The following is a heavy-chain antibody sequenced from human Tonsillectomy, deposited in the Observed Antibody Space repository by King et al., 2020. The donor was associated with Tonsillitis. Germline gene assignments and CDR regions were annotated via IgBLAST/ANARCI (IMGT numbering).Heavy chain of an antibody. J-gene: IGHJ6*02. D-gene: IGHD2-15*01. Sequence: QLVQSGAEVKKPGSSLKVSCKASGGTFNNYGISWVRQAPGQGLEWMGGIIPIFGATNYSQQFQGSVTIPADESTRTAYMELSSLRSDDTAVYYCARRGIINYGMDVWGQGTTVIVSS. V-gene: IGHV1-69*01. CDR1: GGTFNNYG. CDR2: IIPIFGAT. CDR3: ARRGIINYGMDV.